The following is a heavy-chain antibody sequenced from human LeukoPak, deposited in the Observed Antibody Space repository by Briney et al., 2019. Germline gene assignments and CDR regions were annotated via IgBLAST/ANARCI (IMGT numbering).Heavy chain of an antibody. CDR3: ARADIVVVPANLDY. CDR1: GYIFTGYY. D-gene: IGHD2-2*01. V-gene: IGHV1-2*02. CDR2: INPNSGGT. J-gene: IGHJ4*02. Sequence: ASVKVSCKASGYIFTGYYMHWVRQAPGQGLEWMGWINPNSGGTNYAQKFQGRVTMTRDTSISTAYMELSRLRSDDTAVYYCARADIVVVPANLDYWGQGTLVTVSS.